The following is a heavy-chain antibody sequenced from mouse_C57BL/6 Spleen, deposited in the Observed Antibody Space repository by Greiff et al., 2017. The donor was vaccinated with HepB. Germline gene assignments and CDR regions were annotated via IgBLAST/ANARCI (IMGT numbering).Heavy chain of an antibody. CDR1: GFTFSSYA. D-gene: IGHD2-5*01. J-gene: IGHJ3*01. V-gene: IGHV5-4*03. CDR2: ISDGGSYT. Sequence: EVKLMESGGGLVKPGGSLKLSCAASGFTFSSYAMSWVRQTPEKRLEWVATISDGGSYTYYPDNVKGRFTISRDNAKNNRYLQMSHLKSEDTAMYYCARKGTYYSNYLFAYWGQGTLVTVSA. CDR3: ARKGTYYSNYLFAY.